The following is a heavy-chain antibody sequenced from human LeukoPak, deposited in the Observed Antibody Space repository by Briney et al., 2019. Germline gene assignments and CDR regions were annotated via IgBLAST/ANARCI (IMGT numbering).Heavy chain of an antibody. D-gene: IGHD2-15*01. CDR2: INPSGGST. J-gene: IGHJ4*02. Sequence: ASVKVSCKASGYTFTSYYMHWVRQAPGQGLEWMGIINPSGGSTSYAQKFQGRVTMTRDTSTSTVYMELSSLRSEDTAVYYCARDYRRPKEDIVVVAVATGFDYWGQGTLVTVSS. CDR3: ARDYRRPKEDIVVVAVATGFDY. CDR1: GYTFTSYY. V-gene: IGHV1-46*01.